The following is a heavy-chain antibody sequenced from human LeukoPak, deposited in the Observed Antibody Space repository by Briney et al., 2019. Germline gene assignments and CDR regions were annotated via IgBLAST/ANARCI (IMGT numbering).Heavy chain of an antibody. CDR1: GFTLTSYW. CDR2: ISGSGGST. D-gene: IGHD6-13*01. Sequence: GGSLRLSCAASGFTLTSYWMSWVRQAPGKGLEWVSAISGSGGSTYYADSVKGRFTISRDNSRNTLYLQMNSLRAEDTAVYYCAKDSVPYRIAAAGTKDYWGQGTLVTVSS. V-gene: IGHV3-23*01. J-gene: IGHJ4*02. CDR3: AKDSVPYRIAAAGTKDY.